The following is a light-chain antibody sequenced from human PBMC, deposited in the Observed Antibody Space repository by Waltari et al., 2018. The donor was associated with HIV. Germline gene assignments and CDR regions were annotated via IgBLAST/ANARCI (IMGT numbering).Light chain of an antibody. CDR3: CSFGGVGTSVR. CDR2: GDT. Sequence: QSALTQPTSASGSPGQSTTTSCTGSSSHIGSYNLVSWYQQHPSKAPKLMIYGDTKRPAGVSDRFSCSKSSDTAALTISVLEAEDEAHYYCCSFGGVGTSVRFGGGTRLAVL. J-gene: IGLJ2*01. CDR1: SSHIGSYNL. V-gene: IGLV2-23*01.